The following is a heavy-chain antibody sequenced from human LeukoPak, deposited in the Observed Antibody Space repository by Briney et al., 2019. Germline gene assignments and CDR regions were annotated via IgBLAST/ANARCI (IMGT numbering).Heavy chain of an antibody. CDR1: GGTFSSYA. D-gene: IGHD3-22*01. J-gene: IGHJ5*02. CDR2: IIPIFGTA. Sequence: ASVKVSCKASGGTFSSYAISWVRQAPGQGLEWMGGIIPIFGTANYAQKFQGRVTITADKSTSTAYMELSSLRSEDTAVYYCATVGSYYYDSSGEYNWFDPWGQGTLVTVSS. V-gene: IGHV1-69*06. CDR3: ATVGSYYYDSSGEYNWFDP.